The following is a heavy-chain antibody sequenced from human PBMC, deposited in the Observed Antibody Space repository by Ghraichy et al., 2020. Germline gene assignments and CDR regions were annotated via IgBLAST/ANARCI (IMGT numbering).Heavy chain of an antibody. CDR1: GITVSSNY. J-gene: IGHJ4*02. V-gene: IGHV3-53*01. Sequence: GSLRLSCAASGITVSSNYMSWVRQAPGKGLEWVSVIYNDDRTYYADSVKGRFTISRDSSRSTLYLEMNSLRDEDTAVYYCARDPGYVSGDYWGQGTLVTVSS. CDR3: ARDPGYVSGDY. D-gene: IGHD2-2*03. CDR2: IYNDDRT.